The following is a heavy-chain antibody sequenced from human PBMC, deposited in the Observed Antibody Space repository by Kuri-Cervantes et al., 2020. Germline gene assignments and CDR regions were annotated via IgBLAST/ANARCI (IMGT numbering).Heavy chain of an antibody. D-gene: IGHD6-13*01. CDR2: INPNSGGT. CDR1: GYTFTGYY. V-gene: IGHV1-2*02. Sequence: ASVKVSCKASGYTFTGYYMHWVRQAPGQGLEWMGWINPNSGGTNYAQKFQGRVTMTRDTSISTAYMELSRLRSDDTAVYYCARGARIAAASLFCAFDTWGQGTMVTVSS. J-gene: IGHJ3*02. CDR3: ARGARIAAASLFCAFDT.